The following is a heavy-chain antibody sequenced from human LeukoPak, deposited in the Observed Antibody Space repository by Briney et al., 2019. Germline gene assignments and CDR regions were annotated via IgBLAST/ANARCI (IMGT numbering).Heavy chain of an antibody. CDR2: IDHGGST. Sequence: SETLSLTCTVSGGSFSSYYWTWIRQPPGKGLEWIGYIDHGGSTNYNPSLRSRVSISSDTSKNQFSLKLSSVTAADTAVYYCASDPGLAAAGIGQHWGQGTLVTVSS. D-gene: IGHD6-13*01. V-gene: IGHV4-59*01. J-gene: IGHJ1*01. CDR1: GGSFSSYY. CDR3: ASDPGLAAAGIGQH.